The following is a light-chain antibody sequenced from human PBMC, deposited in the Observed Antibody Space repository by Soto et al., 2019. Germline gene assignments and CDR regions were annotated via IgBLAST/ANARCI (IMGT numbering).Light chain of an antibody. V-gene: IGLV2-14*01. CDR1: SSDVGAYNF. CDR3: SSYTSRNTLYV. J-gene: IGLJ1*01. Sequence: QSVLTQPASVSGSLGQSITISCTGTSSDVGAYNFVSWYQQHPGKAPKLMIYDVNNRPSGVFNRFSGSKSANTASLTISGLQADDEADYYCSSYTSRNTLYVFGTGTKLTVL. CDR2: DVN.